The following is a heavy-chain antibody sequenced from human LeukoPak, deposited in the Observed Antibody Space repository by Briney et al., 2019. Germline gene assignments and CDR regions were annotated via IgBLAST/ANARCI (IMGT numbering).Heavy chain of an antibody. CDR2: INSDGSVT. CDR1: GFTFSSYW. D-gene: IGHD1-26*01. Sequence: GGSLRLSCAASGFTFSSYWMHWVRQAPGKGLLWVSRINSDGSVTTYADSVKGRFIISRDNAKNTLYLQMNSLRAEDTAVYYCTRATGSFYGLGYWGQGTLVTVSS. CDR3: TRATGSFYGLGY. J-gene: IGHJ4*02. V-gene: IGHV3-74*01.